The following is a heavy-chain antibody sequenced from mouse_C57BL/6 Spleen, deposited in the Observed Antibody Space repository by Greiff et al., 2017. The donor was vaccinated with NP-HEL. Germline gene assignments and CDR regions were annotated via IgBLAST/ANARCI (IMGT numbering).Heavy chain of an antibody. CDR3: ARGYYSNVYYAMDY. J-gene: IGHJ4*01. V-gene: IGHV1-53*01. D-gene: IGHD2-5*01. CDR1: GYTFTSYW. Sequence: QVHVKQPGTELVKPGASVKLSCKASGYTFTSYWMHWVKQRPGQGLEWIGNINPSNGGTNYNEKFKSKATLTVDKSSSTAYMQLSSLTSEDSAVYYCARGYYSNVYYAMDYWGQGTSVTVSS. CDR2: INPSNGGT.